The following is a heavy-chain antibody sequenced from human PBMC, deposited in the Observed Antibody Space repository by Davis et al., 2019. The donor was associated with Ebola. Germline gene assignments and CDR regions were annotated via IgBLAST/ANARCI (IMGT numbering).Heavy chain of an antibody. D-gene: IGHD1-1*01. J-gene: IGHJ4*02. CDR2: ISGSGGST. CDR1: GFTFSSYA. V-gene: IGHV3-23*01. CDR3: AKDFISVVHTRAHWDY. Sequence: GESLKISCAASGFTFSSYAMSWVRQAPGKGLEWVSAISGSGGSTYYADSVKGRFTISRDNSKNTLYLQMNSLRAEDTAVYYCAKDFISVVHTRAHWDYWGQGTLVTVSS.